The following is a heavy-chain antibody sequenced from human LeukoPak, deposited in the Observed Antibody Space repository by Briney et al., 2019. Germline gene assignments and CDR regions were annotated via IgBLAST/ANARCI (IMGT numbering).Heavy chain of an antibody. CDR3: ARDQDPYSSGWYGGGFDY. Sequence: GGSLRLSCAASGFTFSSYAMHWVRQAPGKGLEWVAVISHDGSNKYYADSVKGRFTISRDNSKNTLYLQMNSLRAEDTAVYYCARDQDPYSSGWYGGGFDYWGQGTLVTVSS. D-gene: IGHD6-19*01. V-gene: IGHV3-30-3*01. J-gene: IGHJ4*02. CDR2: ISHDGSNK. CDR1: GFTFSSYA.